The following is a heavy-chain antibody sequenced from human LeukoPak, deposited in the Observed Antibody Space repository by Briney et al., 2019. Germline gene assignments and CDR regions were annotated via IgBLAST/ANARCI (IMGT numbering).Heavy chain of an antibody. V-gene: IGHV4-30-2*01. D-gene: IGHD3-3*01. J-gene: IGHJ4*02. CDR1: GGSISSGGYY. Sequence: SQTLSLTCTVSGGSISSGGYYWSWIRQPPGKGLEWIGYIYHSGSTYYNPSLKSRVTISVDRSKNQFSLKLSSMTAADTAVYYCASSEKDEVLRFLEWSPGFDYWGQGTLVTVSS. CDR3: ASSEKDEVLRFLEWSPGFDY. CDR2: IYHSGST.